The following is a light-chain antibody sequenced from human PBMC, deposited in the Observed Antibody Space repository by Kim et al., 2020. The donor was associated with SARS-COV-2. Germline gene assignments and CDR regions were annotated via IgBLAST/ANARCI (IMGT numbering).Light chain of an antibody. CDR3: QQHSSYPLT. J-gene: IGKJ4*02. CDR1: RSISSC. V-gene: IGKV1-5*03. CDR2: RAS. Sequence: ASVGDRATITCRARRSISSCLTWYQQKPGRAPKLLIYRASNLDTGVPARFSGSGSGTQFTLTIDSLQPDDFAAYYCQQHSSYPLTFGGGTKVDIK.